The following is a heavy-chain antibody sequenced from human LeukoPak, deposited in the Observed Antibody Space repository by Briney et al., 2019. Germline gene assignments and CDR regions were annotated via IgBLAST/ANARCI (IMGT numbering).Heavy chain of an antibody. Sequence: GGSLRLSCAASGFTFSSYWMSWVRQAPGKGLEWVGRIYSKIDGGTTDYAAPVKGRFTVSRDDSKSTLYLQMNSLKTEDTAVYYCTTLYYDMESDYWGQGTLVTVSS. CDR1: GFTFSSYW. V-gene: IGHV3-15*01. CDR2: IYSKIDGGTT. J-gene: IGHJ4*02. CDR3: TTLYYDMESDY. D-gene: IGHD3-9*01.